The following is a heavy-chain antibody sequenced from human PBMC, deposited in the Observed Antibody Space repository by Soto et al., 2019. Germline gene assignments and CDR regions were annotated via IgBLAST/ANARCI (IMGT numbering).Heavy chain of an antibody. Sequence: GGSLRLSCAASGFTFSSYAMSCVRQAPGKGLEWVSAISGSGGITYYADSVKGRFTISRDNSKNTLYLQMNSLRAEDTAVYYCALTGYDILTGPFDYWGQGTMVTVSS. D-gene: IGHD3-9*01. CDR1: GFTFSSYA. V-gene: IGHV3-23*01. CDR3: ALTGYDILTGPFDY. CDR2: ISGSGGIT. J-gene: IGHJ4*02.